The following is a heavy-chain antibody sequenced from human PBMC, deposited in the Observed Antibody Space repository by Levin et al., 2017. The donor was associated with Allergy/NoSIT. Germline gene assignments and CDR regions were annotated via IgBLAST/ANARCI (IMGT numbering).Heavy chain of an antibody. CDR3: AKDLTNTGFCGGNSCYRLDY. CDR2: LSSDGSNK. D-gene: IGHD2-15*01. V-gene: IGHV3-30*18. Sequence: GGSLRLSCAASGFTFSTYAMHWVRQTPGKGLEWVAVLSSDGSNKYYGDSVKGRFTISRDNSKDTLYLQVNSLRAEDSAVYFCAKDLTNTGFCGGNSCYRLDYWGQGALVTVSS. J-gene: IGHJ4*02. CDR1: GFTFSTYA.